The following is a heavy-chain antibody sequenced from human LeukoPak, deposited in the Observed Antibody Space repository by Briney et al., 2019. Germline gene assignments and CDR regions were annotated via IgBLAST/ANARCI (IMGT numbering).Heavy chain of an antibody. J-gene: IGHJ3*02. CDR3: ARYGFSSSWQGGWHAFDI. CDR2: INPTVGDT. V-gene: IGHV1-46*01. D-gene: IGHD6-13*01. Sequence: ASVKVSCKESGYTLTSYYMHWVRQAPGQGLEWMGIINPTVGDTIYAQKFQGRVTMTRDMSTSTVYMELSSLRSDDTAVSYCARYGFSSSWQGGWHAFDIWGQGTMVTVSS. CDR1: GYTLTSYY.